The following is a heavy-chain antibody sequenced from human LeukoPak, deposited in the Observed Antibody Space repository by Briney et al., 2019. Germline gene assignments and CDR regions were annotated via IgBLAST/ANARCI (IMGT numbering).Heavy chain of an antibody. Sequence: GASVKVSCKASGGTFSSYAISWVRQAPGQGLEWMGGIIPIFGTANYAQKLQGRVTMTTDTSTSTAYMELRSLRSDDTAVYYCARTEYYFDYWGQGTLVTVSS. CDR2: IIPIFGTA. V-gene: IGHV1-69*05. J-gene: IGHJ4*02. CDR3: ARTEYYFDY. CDR1: GGTFSSYA. D-gene: IGHD3-10*01.